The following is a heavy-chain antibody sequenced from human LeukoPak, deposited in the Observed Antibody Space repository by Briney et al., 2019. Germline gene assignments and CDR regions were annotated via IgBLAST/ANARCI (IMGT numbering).Heavy chain of an antibody. CDR1: GYTFTSYD. Sequence: ASVKVSCKASGYTFTSYDINWVRQATGQGLEWMGGIIPIFGTANYAQKFQGRVTITADESTSTAYMELSSLRSEDTAVYYCARRGYSGYDPTGLFDYWGQGTLVTVSS. CDR2: IIPIFGTA. CDR3: ARRGYSGYDPTGLFDY. D-gene: IGHD5-12*01. J-gene: IGHJ4*02. V-gene: IGHV1-69*13.